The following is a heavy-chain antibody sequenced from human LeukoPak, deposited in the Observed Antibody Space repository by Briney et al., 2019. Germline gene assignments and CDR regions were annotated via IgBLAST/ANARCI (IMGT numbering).Heavy chain of an antibody. Sequence: GGSLRLSCAASGFTFSTHAMNWVRQAPGKGLEWVSYISSSGITMYYADSVNGRFTISRENAKKSLYLQMNSLRAEDTAVYYCARGSSGDAFDIWGQGTMVTVSS. CDR1: GFTFSTHA. D-gene: IGHD3-10*01. V-gene: IGHV3-48*03. J-gene: IGHJ3*02. CDR3: ARGSSGDAFDI. CDR2: ISSSGITM.